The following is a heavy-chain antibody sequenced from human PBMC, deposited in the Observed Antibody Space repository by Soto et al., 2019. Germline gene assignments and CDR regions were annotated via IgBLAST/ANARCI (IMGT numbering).Heavy chain of an antibody. D-gene: IGHD3-22*01. J-gene: IGHJ4*02. V-gene: IGHV1-69*02. CDR1: GGTFSIYT. CDR3: ASRYDSSDY. CDR2: IIPILGLA. Sequence: QVQLVQSGAEVKKPGSSVKVSCKASGGTFSIYTISWVRQAPGQGLEWMGRIIPILGLANYAQKFQGRVTITADKSTSTAHMELSSLRSEDTAVYYCASRYDSSDYWGQGTLVTVSS.